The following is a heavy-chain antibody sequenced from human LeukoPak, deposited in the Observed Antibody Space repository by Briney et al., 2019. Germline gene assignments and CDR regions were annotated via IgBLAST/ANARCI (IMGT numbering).Heavy chain of an antibody. CDR2: IKPDGTTK. V-gene: IGHV3-7*03. J-gene: IGHJ4*02. D-gene: IGHD6-13*01. Sequence: GGALRLSCAASGFPFSSYSMTWVRQAPGKGLEWVANIKPDGTTKFYVDSVKGRFTISRDNALNSLYLQMNSLRAEDTAIYYCARSIPYGTTWYGRSDYWGQGTLVTVSS. CDR1: GFPFSSYS. CDR3: ARSIPYGTTWYGRSDY.